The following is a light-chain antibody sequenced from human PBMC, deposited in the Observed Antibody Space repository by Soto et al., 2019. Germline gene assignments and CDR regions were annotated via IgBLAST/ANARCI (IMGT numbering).Light chain of an antibody. Sequence: QSALPQPASVSGSPGQSITISCTGTSSDVGGYNYVSWYQQHPGEVPKLMIYDVSNRPSGVSDRFSGSKSGNTASLTISGLQAEDEADYYCSSQTSSTTLVFGGGTKLTVL. V-gene: IGLV2-14*01. CDR1: SSDVGGYNY. J-gene: IGLJ2*01. CDR3: SSQTSSTTLV. CDR2: DVS.